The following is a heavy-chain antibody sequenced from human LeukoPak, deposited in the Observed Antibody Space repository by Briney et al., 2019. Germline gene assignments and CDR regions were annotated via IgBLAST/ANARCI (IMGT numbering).Heavy chain of an antibody. CDR1: GFTFSNNW. D-gene: IGHD6-19*01. Sequence: GGSLRLSCAASGFTFSNNWMIWVRQAPGKGLVWVSRINSDGSSTSYADSVKGRFTISRDNAKNTLYLQMNSLRAEDTAVYYCARDRDSSGWYYYYGTDVWGQGTTVTVSS. J-gene: IGHJ6*02. CDR3: ARDRDSSGWYYYYGTDV. V-gene: IGHV3-74*01. CDR2: INSDGSST.